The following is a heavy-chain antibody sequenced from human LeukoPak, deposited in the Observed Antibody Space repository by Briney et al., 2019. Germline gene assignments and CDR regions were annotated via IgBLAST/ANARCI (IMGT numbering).Heavy chain of an antibody. CDR1: GYTFTSYY. J-gene: IGHJ4*02. CDR3: ARGAPGSYCSGGSCPYFDY. D-gene: IGHD2-15*01. CDR2: VNPNSGHT. Sequence: GASVKVSCRSSGYTFTSYYINWVRQATGQGFVGGGWVNPNSGHTGYAQKFQGRVTMTRNTSISTAYMDLSSLRSEDTAVYYCARGAPGSYCSGGSCPYFDYWGQGTLVSVSS. V-gene: IGHV1-8*01.